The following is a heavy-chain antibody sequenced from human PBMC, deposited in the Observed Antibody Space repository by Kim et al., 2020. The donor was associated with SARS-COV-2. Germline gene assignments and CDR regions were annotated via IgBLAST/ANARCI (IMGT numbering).Heavy chain of an antibody. CDR2: ISSSSSYT. J-gene: IGHJ6*02. V-gene: IGHV3-11*06. D-gene: IGHD5-12*01. Sequence: GGSLRLSCAASGFTFSDYYMSWIRQAPGKGPEWVSYISSSSSYTNYADSVKGRFTISRDNAKNSLYLQMNSLRAEDTAVYYCARVKDSGYEYYYYGMDVWGQGTKVTVSS. CDR3: ARVKDSGYEYYYYGMDV. CDR1: GFTFSDYY.